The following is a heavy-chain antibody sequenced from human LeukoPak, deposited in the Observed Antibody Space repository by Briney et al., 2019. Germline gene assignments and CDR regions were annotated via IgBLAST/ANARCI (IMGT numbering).Heavy chain of an antibody. Sequence: QPGGSLRLSCAASGFTFSSYSMNWVRQAPRKGLEWVSYISSGSSTIYYADSVKGRFTISRDNAKNSLYLQMNSLRAEDTAVYYCAGDDYVWGSPYYYYYMDVWGKGTTVTVSS. D-gene: IGHD3-16*01. CDR3: AGDDYVWGSPYYYYYMDV. CDR1: GFTFSSYS. V-gene: IGHV3-48*01. CDR2: ISSGSSTI. J-gene: IGHJ6*03.